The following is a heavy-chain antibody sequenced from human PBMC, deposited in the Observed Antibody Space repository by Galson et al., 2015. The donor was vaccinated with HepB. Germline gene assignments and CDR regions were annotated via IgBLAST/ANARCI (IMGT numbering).Heavy chain of an antibody. V-gene: IGHV1-18*01. D-gene: IGHD2-15*01. CDR3: ARGGLVVVVDATQNNWFDP. CDR1: GYTFSNYS. J-gene: IGHJ5*02. CDR2: ISPYSRDT. Sequence: SVKVSCKASGYTFSNYSIIWVRQAPGQGLEWVGWISPYSRDTNYAQQLQGRVTMTTDTSTNTAYMELRSLRSDDTAVYYCARGGLVVVVDATQNNWFDPWGQGTPVTVSS.